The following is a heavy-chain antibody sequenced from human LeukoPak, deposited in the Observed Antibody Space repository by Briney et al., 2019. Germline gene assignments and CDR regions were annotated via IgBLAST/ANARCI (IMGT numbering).Heavy chain of an antibody. J-gene: IGHJ4*02. CDR3: ARGLPAYGYCSSTSCYMGEYYFDY. D-gene: IGHD2-2*02. Sequence: SETLSITCAVYGGSFNGYYWSWIRQPQGKGLEWIGEINHSGSTNYNLSLKSRVTISVDTSKNQFSLKLSSVTAADTAVYYCARGLPAYGYCSSTSCYMGEYYFDYWGQGTLVTVSS. CDR1: GGSFNGYY. CDR2: INHSGST. V-gene: IGHV4-34*01.